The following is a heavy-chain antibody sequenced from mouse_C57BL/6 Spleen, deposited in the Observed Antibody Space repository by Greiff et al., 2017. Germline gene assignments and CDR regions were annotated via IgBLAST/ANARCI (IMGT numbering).Heavy chain of an antibody. CDR3: ARSPLDY. CDR1: GYTFTSYW. J-gene: IGHJ2*01. CDR2: IDPSDSYT. Sequence: QVQLQQPGAELVKPGASVKLSCKASGYTFTSYWMQWVKPRPGQGLEWIGEIDPSDSYTNYNQKFKGKATLTVDTSSSTAYMQLSSLTSEDSAVYYCARSPLDYWGQGTTLTVSS. V-gene: IGHV1-50*01.